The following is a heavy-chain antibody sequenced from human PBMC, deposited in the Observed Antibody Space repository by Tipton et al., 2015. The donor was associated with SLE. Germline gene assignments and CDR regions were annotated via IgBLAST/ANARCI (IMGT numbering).Heavy chain of an antibody. CDR3: AREGTGSYGYYFDY. CDR2: INPTGDTT. D-gene: IGHD3-10*01. V-gene: IGHV1-46*01. CDR1: GFTFSSYG. Sequence: SCAASGFTFSSYGMHWVRQAPGQGLEWMGLINPTGDTTRYTQQFQGRITMTRDTSTTTVYMELNSLRSEDTAVYYCAREGTGSYGYYFDYWGQGALVTVSS. J-gene: IGHJ4*02.